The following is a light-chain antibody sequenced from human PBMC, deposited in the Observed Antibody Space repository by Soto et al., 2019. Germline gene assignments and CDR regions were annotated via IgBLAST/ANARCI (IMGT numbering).Light chain of an antibody. CDR2: AAS. CDR1: QSIRNY. J-gene: IGKJ2*01. V-gene: IGKV1-39*01. CDR3: QQTYSAPRT. Sequence: DIQMTQSPSSLSASVGDRVTITCRASQSIRNYLNWYQHKPGKAPNLLIYAASSLHSGVPSRFSGSGSGTDFTLTIPTLQPEDFATYYCQQTYSAPRTFGQGTKLEIK.